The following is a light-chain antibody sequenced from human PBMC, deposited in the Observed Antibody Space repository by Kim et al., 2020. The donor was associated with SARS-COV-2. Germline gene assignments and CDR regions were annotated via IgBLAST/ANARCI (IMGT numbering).Light chain of an antibody. CDR1: SLRTYF. CDR3: AYRDSSGNLFV. J-gene: IGLJ1*01. Sequence: SSELTQDPTVSVALGQTIRISCQGDSLRTYFAYWYQQKPGQAPILVIYGKDKRPSGIPARFSGSGSGNTASLTITGPQAEDEADYYCAYRDSSGNLFVFGSGTKVTVL. CDR2: GKD. V-gene: IGLV3-19*01.